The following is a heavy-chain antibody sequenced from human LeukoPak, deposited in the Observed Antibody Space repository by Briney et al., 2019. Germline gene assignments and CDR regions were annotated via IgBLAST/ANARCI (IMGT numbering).Heavy chain of an antibody. CDR2: ISGGGVST. D-gene: IGHD6-6*01. CDR1: GFTFSSFP. CDR3: ARETGIAARRYYYYYMDV. Sequence: GGSLRLSCAASGFTFSSFPMSWVRQAPGKGLEWVSVISGGGVSTYYADSVKGRFTISRDNSKNTLYLQMNSLRAEDTAVYYCARETGIAARRYYYYYMDVWGKGTTVTVSS. J-gene: IGHJ6*03. V-gene: IGHV3-23*01.